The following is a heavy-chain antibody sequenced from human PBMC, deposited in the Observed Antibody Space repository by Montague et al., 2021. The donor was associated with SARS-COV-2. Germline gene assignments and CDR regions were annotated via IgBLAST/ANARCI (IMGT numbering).Heavy chain of an antibody. Sequence: SLRLSCAASGFTFSRYEMNWVRQAPGKGLEWVSYLSSSGSTLYPTDSVRGRFTISRDNARDSVYLQMNSLRAEDTAVYYCAREEDSYGSGTLDYWGQGTLVTVSS. CDR1: GFTFSRYE. D-gene: IGHD3-10*01. J-gene: IGHJ4*02. V-gene: IGHV3-48*03. CDR3: AREEDSYGSGTLDY. CDR2: LSSSGSTL.